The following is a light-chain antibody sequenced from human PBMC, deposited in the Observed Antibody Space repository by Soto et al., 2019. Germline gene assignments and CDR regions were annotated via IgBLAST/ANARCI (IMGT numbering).Light chain of an antibody. J-gene: IGKJ1*01. CDR1: QSVSNY. Sequence: DIQMTQSPSSLAASVGDRVTITCRASQSVSNYLNWYHQRPGEAPTLLIYGASTLQSGVPSRFAGSGVWTDFTLTINILQPEDFGSYYCQQTYSFPWTFGQGTKVEI. V-gene: IGKV1-39*01. CDR3: QQTYSFPWT. CDR2: GAS.